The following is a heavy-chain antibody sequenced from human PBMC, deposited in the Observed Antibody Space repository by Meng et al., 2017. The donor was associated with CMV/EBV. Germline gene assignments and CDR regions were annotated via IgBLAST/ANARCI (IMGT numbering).Heavy chain of an antibody. CDR2: INPNSGGT. D-gene: IGHD2-2*01. CDR1: GYTFTGYY. CDR3: ARDRLGDCSSTSCYYEAD. V-gene: IGHV1-2*02. J-gene: IGHJ4*02. Sequence: ASMKVSCKASGYTFTGYYMHWLRQAPGQGLEWMVWINPNSGGTNYAQKFQGRVTMTRDTSISTAYMELSRLRYDDTAVYYCARDRLGDCSSTSCYYEADWGQGTLVTVSS.